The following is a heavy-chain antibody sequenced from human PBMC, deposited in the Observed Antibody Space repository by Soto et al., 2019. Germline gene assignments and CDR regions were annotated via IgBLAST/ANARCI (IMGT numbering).Heavy chain of an antibody. CDR1: GDSISRIDYY. Sequence: QVQLQESGPGLVKPSQTLSLTCSVSGDSISRIDYYWTWIRQHPEKGLVWIGNIYFRGNTYYSPSLESRLTISVDTSKNQFSLKLTSVTAADTAVYYCAREGGSYDSGGYLIRGAFDIWGQGTMVTVSS. CDR2: IYFRGNT. CDR3: AREGGSYDSGGYLIRGAFDI. D-gene: IGHD3-22*01. V-gene: IGHV4-31*03. J-gene: IGHJ3*02.